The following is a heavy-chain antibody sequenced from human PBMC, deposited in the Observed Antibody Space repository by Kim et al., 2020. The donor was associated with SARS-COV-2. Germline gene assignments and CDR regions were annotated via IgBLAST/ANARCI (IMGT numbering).Heavy chain of an antibody. Sequence: GGSLRLSCAASGFTFSSYAMSWVRQAPGKGLEWVSAISGSGGSTYYADSVKGRFTISRDNSKNTLYLQMNSLRAEDTAIYYCAKDQQLVQEPYERRLYYYYGMDVWGQGTTVTVSS. CDR2: ISGSGGST. J-gene: IGHJ6*02. CDR1: GFTFSSYA. CDR3: AKDQQLVQEPYERRLYYYYGMDV. V-gene: IGHV3-23*01. D-gene: IGHD6-6*01.